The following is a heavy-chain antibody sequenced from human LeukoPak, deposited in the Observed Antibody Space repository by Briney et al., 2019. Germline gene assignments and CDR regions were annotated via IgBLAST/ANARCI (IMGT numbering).Heavy chain of an antibody. J-gene: IGHJ4*02. CDR1: GFTFGDYA. CDR2: IASEAYGGTA. CDR3: TRDQTPYY. V-gene: IGHV3-49*04. Sequence: PGGSLRLSCTASGFTFGDYAMTWVRQAPGKGLEWVGFIASEAYGGTAEYAASVKGRFTISRDDSKSIAYLQMNSLKTEDTAVYYCTRDQTPYYWGQGTLVTVSS.